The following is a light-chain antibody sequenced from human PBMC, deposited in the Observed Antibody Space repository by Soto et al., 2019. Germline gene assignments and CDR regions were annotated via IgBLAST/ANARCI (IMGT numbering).Light chain of an antibody. V-gene: IGKV1-5*03. CDR2: KAS. CDR3: QQYKTYPWT. J-gene: IGKJ1*01. CDR1: QSISIW. Sequence: DIQMTQSPSTLSASVGDRVTITCRASQSISIWLAWYQQKPGRAPKLLIYKASGLESGVPSRFSGSGSGTEFTLTISSLQPDDFATYSCQQYKTYPWTFGQGTKVEI.